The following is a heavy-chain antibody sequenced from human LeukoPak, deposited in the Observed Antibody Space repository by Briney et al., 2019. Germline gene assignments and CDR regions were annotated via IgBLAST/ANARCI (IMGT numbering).Heavy chain of an antibody. J-gene: IGHJ6*03. CDR1: GYTFTDYY. CDR3: ARQRYCSSGSCYYYYMDV. Sequence: GASVKVSCKASGYTFTDYYMHWVRQAPGQGLAWMGWINLNSGATNYAQKFRGRVTMTRDTSISTAYMELSRLRSDDTAVYSCARQRYCSSGSCYYYYMDVWGKGTTVTVSS. D-gene: IGHD2-15*01. CDR2: INLNSGAT. V-gene: IGHV1-2*02.